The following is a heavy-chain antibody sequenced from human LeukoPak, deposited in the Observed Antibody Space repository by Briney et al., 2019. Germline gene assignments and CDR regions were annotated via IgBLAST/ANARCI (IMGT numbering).Heavy chain of an antibody. CDR2: ISGYNYKT. CDR1: GYTLSSYG. CDR3: ARDHEGSPFWRDAFDI. J-gene: IGHJ3*02. D-gene: IGHD3-3*01. V-gene: IGHV1-18*04. Sequence: ASVKVSCKAFGYTLSSYGISWLRQAPGQGLEWIGWISGYNYKTKYAQTFQGRVAMTIDTSTKTVSMELRILRSDDTAVYYCARDHEGSPFWRDAFDIWGQGTMVTVSS.